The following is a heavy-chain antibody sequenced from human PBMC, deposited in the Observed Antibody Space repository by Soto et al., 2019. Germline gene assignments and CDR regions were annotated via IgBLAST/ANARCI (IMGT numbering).Heavy chain of an antibody. J-gene: IGHJ4*02. Sequence: VQLVESGGGVVQPGRSLRLSCAASGFTFSSYAMHWVRQAPGKGLEWVAVISYDGSNKYYADSVKGRFTISRDNSKNTLYLQMNSLRAEDTAVYYCARGGNSAFDYWGQGTLVTVSS. V-gene: IGHV3-30-3*01. CDR2: ISYDGSNK. CDR3: ARGGNSAFDY. CDR1: GFTFSSYA. D-gene: IGHD2-21*02.